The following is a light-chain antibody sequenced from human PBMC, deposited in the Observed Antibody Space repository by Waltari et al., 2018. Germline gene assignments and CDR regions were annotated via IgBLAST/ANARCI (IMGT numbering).Light chain of an antibody. Sequence: IVMKQSPATLPLSQGERATLSCRASQSVADNIAWYQHKPGQAPRLLLHAASARATGIPARFTGSGSGTEFTLTISSLQSEDFAVYFCQQYNRWPPITFGPGTKVEI. CDR2: AAS. CDR1: QSVADN. CDR3: QQYNRWPPIT. V-gene: IGKV3-15*01. J-gene: IGKJ3*01.